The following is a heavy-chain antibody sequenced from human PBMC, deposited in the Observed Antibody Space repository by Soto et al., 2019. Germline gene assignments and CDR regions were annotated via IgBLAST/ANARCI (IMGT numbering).Heavy chain of an antibody. Sequence: QVQVQQWGAGLLKPSETLSLTCAVSGESFRGFYWSWIRQPPGKGLEWIGEINHSGLTNYHPTLKSRVSMSVDTSKSQFSLRLNSVTAADTAMYYCTRGDQGRGREDFWSGPRGPFDYWGQGNLVTVSS. V-gene: IGHV4-34*01. D-gene: IGHD3-3*01. CDR2: INHSGLT. CDR3: TRGDQGRGREDFWSGPRGPFDY. CDR1: GESFRGFY. J-gene: IGHJ4*02.